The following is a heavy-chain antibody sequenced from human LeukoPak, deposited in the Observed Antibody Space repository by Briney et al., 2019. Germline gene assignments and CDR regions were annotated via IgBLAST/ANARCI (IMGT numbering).Heavy chain of an antibody. Sequence: HRASVKVSCKASGYTFTSYGISWVRQAPGQGLEWMGWISAYNGNTNYAQKLQGRVTMTTDTSTSTAYMELRSLRSDDTAVYYCARDFQSIVVVPAAFSWFDPWGQGTLVTVSS. CDR3: ARDFQSIVVVPAAFSWFDP. J-gene: IGHJ5*02. CDR1: GYTFTSYG. CDR2: ISAYNGNT. V-gene: IGHV1-18*01. D-gene: IGHD2-2*01.